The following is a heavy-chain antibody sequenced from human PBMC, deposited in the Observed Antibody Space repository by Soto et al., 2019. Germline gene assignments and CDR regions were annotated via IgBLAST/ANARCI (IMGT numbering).Heavy chain of an antibody. V-gene: IGHV3-21*06. CDR2: ISSTTNYI. J-gene: IGHJ4*02. Sequence: EVQLVESGGGLVKPVGSLRLSCAASGFTFTRYSMNCVRQAPGKGLEWVSSISSTTNYIYYGDSMKGRFTISRDNAKNSLYLERNSLRAEDTAVYYCARESEDLTSNFDYWGQGTLVTVSS. CDR3: ARESEDLTSNFDY. CDR1: GFTFTRYS.